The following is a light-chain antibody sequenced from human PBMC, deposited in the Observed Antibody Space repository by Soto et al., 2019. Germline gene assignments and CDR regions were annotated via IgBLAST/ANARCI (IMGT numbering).Light chain of an antibody. Sequence: SYELTQPPSVSVAPGQTARITCGGNNTGSKSVHWYQQKPGQAAVLGVYVDSDRASGLPERFSGSNPGSTATLTISRGEAGHEADYYCRVWDSSCNHWTFGGGTKVTLL. CDR2: VDS. V-gene: IGLV3-21*02. CDR3: RVWDSSCNHWT. CDR1: NTGSKS. J-gene: IGLJ3*02.